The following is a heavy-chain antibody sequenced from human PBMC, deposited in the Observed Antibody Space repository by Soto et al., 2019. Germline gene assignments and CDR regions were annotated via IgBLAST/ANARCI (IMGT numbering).Heavy chain of an antibody. V-gene: IGHV3-48*02. CDR3: ARERPRFYGDYVEYYYGMDG. CDR2: ISSSSSTI. J-gene: IGHJ6*02. D-gene: IGHD4-17*01. CDR1: GFTFSSYS. Sequence: GGSLRLSCAASGFTFSSYSMNWVRQAPGKGLEWVSYISSSSSTIYYADSVKGRFTISRDNAKNSLYLQMNSLRDEDAAVYYCARERPRFYGDYVEYYYGMDGWGQGTSVTVSS.